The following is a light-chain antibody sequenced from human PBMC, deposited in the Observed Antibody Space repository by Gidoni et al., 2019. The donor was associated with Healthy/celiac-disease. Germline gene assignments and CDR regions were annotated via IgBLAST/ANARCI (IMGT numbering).Light chain of an antibody. CDR2: GAS. V-gene: IGKV3-20*01. J-gene: IGKJ1*01. CDR3: QQYGSSPRT. CDR1: QSVSSSY. Sequence: IVLTQSPGTLSLPPGERATRSCRASQSVSSSYLAWYQQKPGQAPRLLIYGASSRATGIPDRFSGSGSGTDFTLTISRLEPEDLAVYYCQQYGSSPRTFGQXTKVEIK.